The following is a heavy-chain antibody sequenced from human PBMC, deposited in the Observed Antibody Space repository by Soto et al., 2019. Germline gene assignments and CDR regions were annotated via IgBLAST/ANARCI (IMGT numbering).Heavy chain of an antibody. CDR3: ASGYYYDSSGYPLALSFDS. Sequence: SVKVSCKASGGTFSSYAISWVRQAPGQGLEWMGGIIPIFGTANYAQKFQGRVTITADESTSTAYMELSSLRSEDTAVYYCASGYYYDSSGYPLALSFDSWGQGTLVTVSS. D-gene: IGHD3-22*01. V-gene: IGHV1-69*13. J-gene: IGHJ4*02. CDR1: GGTFSSYA. CDR2: IIPIFGTA.